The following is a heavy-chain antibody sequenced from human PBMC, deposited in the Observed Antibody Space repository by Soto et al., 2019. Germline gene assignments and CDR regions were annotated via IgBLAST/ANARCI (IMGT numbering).Heavy chain of an antibody. V-gene: IGHV3-53*01. CDR2: IDSGGNT. CDR1: GFNDSD. CDR3: ARAHILVGGTYFFDY. D-gene: IGHD6-19*01. J-gene: IGHJ4*01. Sequence: PGWSLRLSCAASGFNDSDMSWVRQAPGKGLEWVSAIDSGGNTYYAHSVKGRFTIPRDNSKNTLYLQMNSLRAEDTAVYYCARAHILVGGTYFFDYWGHGTLVTVSS.